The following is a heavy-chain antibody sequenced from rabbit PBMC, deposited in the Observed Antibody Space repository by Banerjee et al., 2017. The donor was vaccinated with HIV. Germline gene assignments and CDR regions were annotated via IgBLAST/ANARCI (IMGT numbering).Heavy chain of an antibody. CDR3: VREVYDSNSGSLIYNL. D-gene: IGHD1-1*01. CDR1: GFSFSNSYW. J-gene: IGHJ4*01. Sequence: QSLEESGGDLVKPGASLTLTCTASGFSFSNSYWIWWVRQAPGKGLEWIACINTSSGNTVYASWAKGRFTISKTSSTTVTLQMTSLTAADTATYFCVREVYDSNSGSLIYNLWGPGTLVTVS. CDR2: INTSSGNT. V-gene: IGHV1S40*01.